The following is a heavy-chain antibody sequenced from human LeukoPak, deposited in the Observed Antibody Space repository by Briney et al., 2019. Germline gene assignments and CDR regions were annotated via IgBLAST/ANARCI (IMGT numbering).Heavy chain of an antibody. J-gene: IGHJ6*03. Sequence: SETLSLTCTVSGGSISSGSYYWSWIRQPAGKGLEWIGRIYTSGSTNYNPSLKSRVTISVDTSKNQFSLRLSSVTAADTAVYYCARAPTYYYDSSGYYFYYYYMDVWGKGTTVTVSS. D-gene: IGHD3-22*01. CDR3: ARAPTYYYDSSGYYFYYYYMDV. V-gene: IGHV4-61*02. CDR2: IYTSGST. CDR1: GGSISSGSYY.